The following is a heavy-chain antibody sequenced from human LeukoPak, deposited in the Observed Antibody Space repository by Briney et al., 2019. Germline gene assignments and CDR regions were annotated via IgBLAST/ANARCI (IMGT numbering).Heavy chain of an antibody. CDR1: GFTFSSYS. V-gene: IGHV3-21*01. J-gene: IGHJ4*02. Sequence: PGGSLRLSCAASGFTFSSYSMNWVRQAPGKGLEWVSSISSSSSYIYYADSVKGRFTISRDNAKNSLYLQMNSLRAEDTAVYYCAGESGLSLQGFDYWGQGTLVTVSS. CDR2: ISSSSSYI. D-gene: IGHD3-10*01. CDR3: AGESGLSLQGFDY.